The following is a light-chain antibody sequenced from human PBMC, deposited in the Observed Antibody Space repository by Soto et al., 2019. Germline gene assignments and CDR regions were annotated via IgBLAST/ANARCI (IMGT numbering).Light chain of an antibody. CDR2: RNN. J-gene: IGLJ3*02. Sequence: QLVLTQPPSASGTPGQRVTSSCSGSSSNIGSNYVYWYQQLPGTAPKLLIYRNNQRPSGVPDRFSGSKSGTSASLAISGLRSEDEANYYCAAWDDSLSGVVFGGGTKVTVL. CDR3: AAWDDSLSGVV. V-gene: IGLV1-47*01. CDR1: SSNIGSNY.